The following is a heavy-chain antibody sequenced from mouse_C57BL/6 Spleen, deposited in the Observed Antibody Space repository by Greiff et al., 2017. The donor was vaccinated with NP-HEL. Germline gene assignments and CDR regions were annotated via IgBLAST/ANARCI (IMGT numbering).Heavy chain of an antibody. CDR3: EKDGNYYYGSSDGLGGY. V-gene: IGHV5-4*01. CDR1: GFTFSSYA. Sequence: DVMLVESGGGLVKPGGSLKLSCAASGFTFSSYAMSWFRQTPEKRLEWVATISDGGSYTYYPDNVKGRFTISRDTAKNNLYLQMSHLKSADTAVYYGEKDGNYYYGSSDGLGGYWGQGTTLTVSS. CDR2: ISDGGSYT. D-gene: IGHD1-1*01. J-gene: IGHJ2*01.